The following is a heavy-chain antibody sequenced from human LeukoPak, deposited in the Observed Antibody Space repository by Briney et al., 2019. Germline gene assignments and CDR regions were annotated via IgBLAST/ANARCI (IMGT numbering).Heavy chain of an antibody. D-gene: IGHD6-6*01. CDR2: IYPGDSHT. CDR1: GYSFPNYW. J-gene: IGHJ5*02. Sequence: GESLKISCKGSGYSFPNYWIGWVRQMPGKGLEWMGIIYPGDSHTRYSPSFQDQVTLSVDKSISTAYLQWSSLKASDTAMYYCARGPYACTSSATLGSYNWFDPWGQGSLVSVSS. V-gene: IGHV5-51*01. CDR3: ARGPYACTSSATLGSYNWFDP.